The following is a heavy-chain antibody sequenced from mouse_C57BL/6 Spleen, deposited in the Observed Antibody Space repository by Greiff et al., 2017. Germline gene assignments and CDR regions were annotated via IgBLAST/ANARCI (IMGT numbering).Heavy chain of an antibody. Sequence: EVQLQQSGAELVKPGASVKLSCTASGFNITDYYMHWVKQRTEQGLEWIGRIDPEDGETKYAPQFQGKAPIQAATSYNTAYLQLSSLTSEDTAVYYCAPYYYGSSPYAMDYWGQGTSVTVSS. CDR3: APYYYGSSPYAMDY. J-gene: IGHJ4*01. CDR2: IDPEDGET. V-gene: IGHV14-2*01. CDR1: GFNITDYY. D-gene: IGHD1-1*01.